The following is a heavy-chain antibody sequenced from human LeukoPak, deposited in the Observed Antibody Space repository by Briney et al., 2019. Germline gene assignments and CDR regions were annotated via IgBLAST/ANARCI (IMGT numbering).Heavy chain of an antibody. CDR2: TYHSGST. Sequence: SETLSLTCDVSGGSFSSSTWWSWVRQPPGRGLEWIGETYHSGSTNYNPSLKSRVTISVDTSKNQFSLKLSSVTAADTAVYYCARPNWGFDYWGQGTLVTVSS. J-gene: IGHJ4*02. CDR1: GGSFSSSTW. CDR3: ARPNWGFDY. D-gene: IGHD7-27*01. V-gene: IGHV4-4*02.